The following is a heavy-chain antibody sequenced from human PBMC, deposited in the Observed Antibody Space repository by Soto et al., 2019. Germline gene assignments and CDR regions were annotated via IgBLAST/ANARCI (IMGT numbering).Heavy chain of an antibody. CDR3: ARDSAAAGPFAY. J-gene: IGHJ4*02. CDR2: ISAYNGNT. Sequence: QVQLVQSGAEVKKPGASVKVSCKASGYTFTSYGISWVRQAPGQGLEWMGWISAYNGNTNDAQKLQGRVTMPTGTSTSTGWMERRTLRSPATSAHDRARDSAAAGPFAYWGQGTLVT. V-gene: IGHV1-18*01. D-gene: IGHD6-25*01. CDR1: GYTFTSYG.